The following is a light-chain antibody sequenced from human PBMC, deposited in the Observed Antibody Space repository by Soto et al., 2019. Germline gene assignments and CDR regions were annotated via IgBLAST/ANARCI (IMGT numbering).Light chain of an antibody. CDR1: QSVNSNY. V-gene: IGKV3-20*01. CDR2: GAS. J-gene: IGKJ1*01. Sequence: EIVLTQSPGTLSSSPGERATLSCRASQSVNSNYLAWYQQKPGQAPRPLIYGASSRATGIPDRFSGSGSGTDFTLTISRLEPEDFAVFFCQHYDSSPPTFGQGTKVDIK. CDR3: QHYDSSPPT.